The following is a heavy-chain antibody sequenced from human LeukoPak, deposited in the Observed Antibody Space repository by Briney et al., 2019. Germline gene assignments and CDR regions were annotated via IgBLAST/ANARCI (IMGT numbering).Heavy chain of an antibody. CDR3: AKGSRPGYSYGPREYYYYMDV. CDR2: IKQDGSEK. J-gene: IGHJ6*03. D-gene: IGHD5-18*01. CDR1: GFTFSTYW. V-gene: IGHV3-7*03. Sequence: GGSLRLSCAASGFTFSTYWMTWVRQAPGKGLEWVANIKQDGSEKYYVDSVKGRFTISRDNANKSLYLQMNSLRAEDTAVYYCAKGSRPGYSYGPREYYYYMDVWGKGTTVTVSS.